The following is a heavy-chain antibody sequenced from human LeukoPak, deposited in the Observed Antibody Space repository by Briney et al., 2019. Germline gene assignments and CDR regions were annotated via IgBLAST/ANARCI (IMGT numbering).Heavy chain of an antibody. CDR1: GFTFSSYS. CDR2: ISSSSSYI. CDR3: ARDHSSSSALDY. D-gene: IGHD6-6*01. V-gene: IGHV3-21*01. J-gene: IGHJ4*02. Sequence: TGGSLRLSCAASGFTFSSYSMNWVRQAPGKGLEWVSSISSSSSYIYYADSVKGRFTISRDDAKNSLYLQMNSLRAEDTAVYYCARDHSSSSALDYWGQGTLVTVSS.